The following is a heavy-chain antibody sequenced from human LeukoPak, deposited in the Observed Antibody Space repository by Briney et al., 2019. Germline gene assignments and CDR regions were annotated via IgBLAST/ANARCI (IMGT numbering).Heavy chain of an antibody. CDR1: GFTVSSNY. V-gene: IGHV3-53*01. CDR2: IYRGGST. Sequence: GGSLRLSCAASGFTVSSNYVSWVRQAPGKGLEWVSIIYRGGSTYYVDSAKGRFTISRDNSKNTLYLQMNSLRAEDTAIYYCARGLGSDCCNLDYWGQGTQVTVSS. CDR3: ARGLGSDCCNLDY. J-gene: IGHJ4*02. D-gene: IGHD2-21*02.